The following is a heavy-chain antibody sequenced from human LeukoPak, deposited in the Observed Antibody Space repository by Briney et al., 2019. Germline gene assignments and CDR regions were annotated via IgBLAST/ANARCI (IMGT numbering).Heavy chain of an antibody. J-gene: IGHJ4*02. CDR1: GGSISSGGYS. CDR3: ARALLWFGEPGAHFDY. D-gene: IGHD3-10*01. V-gene: IGHV4-30-2*01. Sequence: SETLSLTCAVSGGSISSGGYSWSWIRQPPGKGLEWIGYIYHSGSTYYNPSLKSRVTISVDRSKNQFSLKLSSVTAADTAVYYCARALLWFGEPGAHFDYWGQGTLVTVSS. CDR2: IYHSGST.